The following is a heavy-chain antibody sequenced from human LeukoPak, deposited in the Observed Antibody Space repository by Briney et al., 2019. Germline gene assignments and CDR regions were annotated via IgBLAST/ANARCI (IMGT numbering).Heavy chain of an antibody. Sequence: ASVKVSCKASGYTFTSYGISWVRQAPGQGLEWMGWISAYNGNTNYAQKLQGRVTMTTDTSTSTAYMELRSLRSDDTAVYYCAREGSPRIAAAFAEYFQHWGQGTLVTVSS. V-gene: IGHV1-18*01. D-gene: IGHD6-13*01. CDR1: GYTFTSYG. CDR3: AREGSPRIAAAFAEYFQH. CDR2: ISAYNGNT. J-gene: IGHJ1*01.